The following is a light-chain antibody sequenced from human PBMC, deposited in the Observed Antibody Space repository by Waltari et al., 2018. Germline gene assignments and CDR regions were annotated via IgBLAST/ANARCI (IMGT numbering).Light chain of an antibody. V-gene: IGKV1-33*01. CDR1: QDIANY. J-gene: IGKJ4*01. CDR3: QQYRNLPLT. CDR2: DAS. Sequence: DIQMTQSPSSLSASVGDRVTITCQASQDIANYLSWYHQKPGKAPKLLIYDASNLEAGVPSRFSGSGSETDYTFNISTLQPEDIGTFYCQQYRNLPLTFGGGTKVEIK.